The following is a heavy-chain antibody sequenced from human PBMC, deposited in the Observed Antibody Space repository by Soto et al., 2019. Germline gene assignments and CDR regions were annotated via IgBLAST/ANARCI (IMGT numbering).Heavy chain of an antibody. CDR3: ANLWFGELTSDY. J-gene: IGHJ4*02. CDR2: ISGSGGST. Sequence: EVQLLESGGGLVQPGGSLRLSCAASGFTFSSYAMSWVRQAPGKGLEWVSAISGSGGSTYYADSVKGRFTISRDNYKNTLYLQMNSLRAEDTAVYYCANLWFGELTSDYLGQGTLVTVSS. CDR1: GFTFSSYA. D-gene: IGHD3-10*01. V-gene: IGHV3-23*01.